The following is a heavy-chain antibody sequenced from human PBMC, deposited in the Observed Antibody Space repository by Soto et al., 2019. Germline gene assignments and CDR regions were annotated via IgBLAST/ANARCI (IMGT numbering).Heavy chain of an antibody. Sequence: PSETLSLTCTVSGGSISSYYWSWIRQPAGKGLEWIGRIYTSGSTNYNPSLKSRVTMSVDTSKNQFSLKLSSVTAADTAVYYCVRSYYDFWSGYTNFDYWGQGTLVTVSS. J-gene: IGHJ4*02. CDR2: IYTSGST. CDR1: GGSISSYY. D-gene: IGHD3-3*01. V-gene: IGHV4-4*07. CDR3: VRSYYDFWSGYTNFDY.